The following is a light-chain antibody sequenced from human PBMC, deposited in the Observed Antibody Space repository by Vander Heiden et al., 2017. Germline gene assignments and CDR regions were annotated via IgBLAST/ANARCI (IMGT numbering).Light chain of an antibody. J-gene: IGKJ2*02. Sequence: DIQMTQPPPSLSASVGDRVTISCRANQSISSYLNWYQQTPGKAPKLLIYAASSLQSGVPSRFSGSGSAADFTLTISRLQPEDFATYCCQQYNSTPRTFGQGTKLEIK. CDR1: QSISSY. CDR3: QQYNSTPRT. CDR2: AAS. V-gene: IGKV1-39*01.